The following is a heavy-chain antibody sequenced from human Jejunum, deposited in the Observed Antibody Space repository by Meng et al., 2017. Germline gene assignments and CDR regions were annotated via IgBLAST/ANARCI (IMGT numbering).Heavy chain of an antibody. V-gene: IGHV3-15*01. CDR1: GFTFTTAW. Sequence: VQLEGSVGGLVKPGGSLRLSCAASGFTFTTAWMTWVRRTPGRGLEWVGRIKSNNDGGTTDYAAPVKGRFTISRDDSKSTLYLQMNSLKIEDTAMYYCGTDIYDWGQGTLVTVSS. J-gene: IGHJ4*02. D-gene: IGHD2/OR15-2a*01. CDR3: GTDIYD. CDR2: IKSNNDGGTT.